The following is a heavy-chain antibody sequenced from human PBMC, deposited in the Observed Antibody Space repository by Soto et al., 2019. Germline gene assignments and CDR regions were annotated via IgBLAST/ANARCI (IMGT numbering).Heavy chain of an antibody. D-gene: IGHD2-2*01. CDR1: GGTFGSYA. J-gene: IGHJ6*02. CDR2: IIAIPGTA. Sequence: QVQLVQSGAEVKKPGSSVKVSCKASGGTFGSYAISWVRQAPGQGLEWMGGIIAIPGTANYAQKFQGRVTIAADESTSTAYMERSSLRSEDTAVYYCARSQGSSTSLEIYYYYYYGMDVWGQGTTVTVSS. CDR3: ARSQGSSTSLEIYYYYYYGMDV. V-gene: IGHV1-69*01.